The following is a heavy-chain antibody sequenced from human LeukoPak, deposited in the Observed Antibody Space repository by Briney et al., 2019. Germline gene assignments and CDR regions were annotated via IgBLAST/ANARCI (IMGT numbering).Heavy chain of an antibody. V-gene: IGHV3-7*05. CDR2: IKEDGSEK. J-gene: IGHJ6*02. Sequence: PGGSLRLSCAASRFAFSTYWMSWVRQAPGKGLEWVANIKEDGSEKYYVDSVKGRFTIYRDNAKNSLYLQMNRLRAEDTAVYYCARDSPGSSRLYHYYGLDVWGQGTTVTVSS. D-gene: IGHD6-6*01. CDR1: RFAFSTYW. CDR3: ARDSPGSSRLYHYYGLDV.